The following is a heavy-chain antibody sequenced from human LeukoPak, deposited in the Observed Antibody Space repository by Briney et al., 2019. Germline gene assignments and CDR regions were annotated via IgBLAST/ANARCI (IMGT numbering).Heavy chain of an antibody. CDR2: IKQDGSQK. J-gene: IGHJ4*02. CDR3: ARDGYAYGSFYFEY. Sequence: PGGSLRLSCAASGFTFSSYWMSWVRQAPGKGLEWVANIKQDGSQKYYVDSVKGRFSISRDNAKNSLYLQMNSLRAEDTAVYYCARDGYAYGSFYFEYWGQGTLVTVSS. CDR1: GFTFSSYW. V-gene: IGHV3-7*03. D-gene: IGHD5-18*01.